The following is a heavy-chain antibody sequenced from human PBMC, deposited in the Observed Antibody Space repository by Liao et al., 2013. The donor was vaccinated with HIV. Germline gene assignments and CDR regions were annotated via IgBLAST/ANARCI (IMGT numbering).Heavy chain of an antibody. J-gene: IGHJ5*02. V-gene: IGHV4-39*07. CDR1: GGAISTSNYY. CDR3: ARTDQYYDFWNGYENWFDP. D-gene: IGHD3-3*01. Sequence: QLQLQESGPGLVKPSETLSLTCTVSGGAISTSNYYWGWIRQPPGKGLEWIGSIYTIVSTNYNPSLKSRVTMSVDTSKNQFSLKLSSVTAADTAVYYCARTDQYYDFWNGYENWFDPGAREPWSPSPQ. CDR2: IYTIVST.